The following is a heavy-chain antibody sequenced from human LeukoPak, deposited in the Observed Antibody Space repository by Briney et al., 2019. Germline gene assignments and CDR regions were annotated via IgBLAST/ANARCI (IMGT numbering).Heavy chain of an antibody. Sequence: PSETLSLTCTVSGGSISSYYWSWIRQPAGKGLEWIGRIYTSGSTNYNPSLKSRVTMSVDTSKNQFSLKLSSVTAADTAVYYCARDWSVQTYYYMDVCGKGTTVTVSS. CDR2: IYTSGST. D-gene: IGHD1-1*01. J-gene: IGHJ6*03. CDR3: ARDWSVQTYYYMDV. V-gene: IGHV4-4*07. CDR1: GGSISSYY.